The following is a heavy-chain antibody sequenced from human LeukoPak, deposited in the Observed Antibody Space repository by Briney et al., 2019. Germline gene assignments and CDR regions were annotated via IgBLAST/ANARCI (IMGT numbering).Heavy chain of an antibody. V-gene: IGHV3-48*01. CDR3: ARDQYSYAHAAH. CDR2: ISSSGTTI. J-gene: IGHJ4*02. D-gene: IGHD5-18*01. Sequence: GGSLRLSCAASGFTFSSYSMNCVRQAPGKGLEWVSYISSSGTTIYYADSVKGRFTISRDNSKNTLHLQMDSLRAEDTAVYYCARDQYSYAHAAHWGQGTLVTVSS. CDR1: GFTFSSYS.